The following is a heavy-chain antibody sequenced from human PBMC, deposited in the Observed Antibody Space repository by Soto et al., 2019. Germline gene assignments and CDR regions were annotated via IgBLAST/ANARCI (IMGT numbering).Heavy chain of an antibody. J-gene: IGHJ4*02. CDR1: GYTFTSYA. CDR3: ASGVWFGELYYFDY. CDR2: INAGNGNT. V-gene: IGHV1-3*01. D-gene: IGHD3-10*01. Sequence: QVQLVQSGAEVKKPGASVKVSCKASGYTFTSYAMHWVRQAPGQRPEWMGWINAGNGNTKYSQKLQGRVTITRDTAASTAYLELSSLRSEDTAVYYCASGVWFGELYYFDYCGQGPMVTVSS.